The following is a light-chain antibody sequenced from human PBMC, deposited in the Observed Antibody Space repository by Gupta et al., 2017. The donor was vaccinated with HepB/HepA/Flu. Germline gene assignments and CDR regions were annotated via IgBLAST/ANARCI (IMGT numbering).Light chain of an antibody. CDR2: TAS. CDR1: HGINSY. J-gene: IGKJ1*01. V-gene: IGKV1-9*01. Sequence: DIQLTQSPSFLSASVGDRVTITCRASHGINSYLAWYQQKPGQVPKLLIYTASTLQSGVPSRFSGSGSGTEFTLTISNLQPDDFATYYCQQLNSYPLTFGHGTKVEVK. CDR3: QQLNSYPLT.